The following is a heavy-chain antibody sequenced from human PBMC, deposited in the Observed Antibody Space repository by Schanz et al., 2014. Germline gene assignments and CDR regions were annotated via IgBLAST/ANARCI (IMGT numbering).Heavy chain of an antibody. CDR2: VSRSTPDI. D-gene: IGHD3-3*01. V-gene: IGHV3-48*01. Sequence: EVQLLESGGGLVQPRGSLRLSCAASGFTFSSYAMSWVRQAPGKGLEWVSYVSRSTPDIYYADSVKGRFTMSRDNAKNSVFLQMNSLRAEDTAVYYCVRDSFFAFDYWGQGTLVTVSS. CDR1: GFTFSSYA. J-gene: IGHJ4*02. CDR3: VRDSFFAFDY.